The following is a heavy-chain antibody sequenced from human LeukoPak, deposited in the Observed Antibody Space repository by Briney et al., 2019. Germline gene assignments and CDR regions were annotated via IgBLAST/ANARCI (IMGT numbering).Heavy chain of an antibody. CDR2: INKDGSKT. J-gene: IGHJ4*02. CDR3: AKEMITTTWITLDY. Sequence: PGGSLRLSCAASGFTFDEHSMQWVRLVPGRSLEWVSLINKDGSKTYYADSVKGRFTISRDNSKNSLYLQMNSLRNEDSALYYCAKEMITTTWITLDYWGQGTLITVSS. V-gene: IGHV3-43*01. CDR1: GFTFDEHS. D-gene: IGHD3-16*01.